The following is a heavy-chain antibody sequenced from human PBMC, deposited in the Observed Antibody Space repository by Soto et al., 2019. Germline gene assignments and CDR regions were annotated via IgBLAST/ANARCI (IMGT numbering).Heavy chain of an antibody. Sequence: QLQLQESGPGLVKPSETLSLTCTVSGGSISSSSYYWGWIRPPPGKGLEWLGSIYYSGSTYYNPSLKSRVTISVDTSKNQFSLKLSSVTAADTAVYYCASPKIAFYNWFDPWGQGTLVTVSS. CDR1: GGSISSSSYY. D-gene: IGHD3-3*02. V-gene: IGHV4-39*01. CDR2: IYYSGST. J-gene: IGHJ5*02. CDR3: ASPKIAFYNWFDP.